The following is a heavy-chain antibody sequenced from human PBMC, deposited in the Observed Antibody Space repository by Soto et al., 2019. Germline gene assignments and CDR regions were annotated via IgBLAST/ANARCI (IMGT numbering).Heavy chain of an antibody. V-gene: IGHV1-69*02. J-gene: IGHJ6*03. D-gene: IGHD3-3*01. CDR2: IIPILGIA. Sequence: GASVKVSCKASGGTFSSYTISWVRQAPGQGLEWMGRIIPILGIANYAQKFQGRVTITADKSTSTAYMELSSLRSEDTAVYYCAVSPPYDFWSGYSSGGYYYMDVWGKGTTVTVSS. CDR3: AVSPPYDFWSGYSSGGYYYMDV. CDR1: GGTFSSYT.